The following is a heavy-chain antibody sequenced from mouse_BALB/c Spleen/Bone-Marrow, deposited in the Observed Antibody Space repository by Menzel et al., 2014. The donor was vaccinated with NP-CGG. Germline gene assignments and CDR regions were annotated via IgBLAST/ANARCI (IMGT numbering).Heavy chain of an antibody. J-gene: IGHJ4*01. D-gene: IGHD2-14*01. V-gene: IGHV5-12-2*01. CDR2: INNGGGST. CDR3: ARHGEERPVLAMDY. Sequence: EVKVEESGGGLVEPGGSLKLSCAASGFTFIAYTMSWVRQTPGKRLEWVAYINNGGGSTYYPDTVKGRFTISRDNAKNTLYLQMSSLRSEDTAMYYCARHGEERPVLAMDYWGQGTSVTVSS. CDR1: GFTFIAYT.